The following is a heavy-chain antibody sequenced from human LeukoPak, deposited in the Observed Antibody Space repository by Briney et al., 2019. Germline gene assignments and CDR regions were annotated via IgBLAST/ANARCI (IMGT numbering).Heavy chain of an antibody. D-gene: IGHD6-13*01. Sequence: GGSLRLSCAASGFTFSSYAMHWVRQAPGKGLEWVSGISWNSGSIGYADSVKGRFTISRDNAKNSLYLQMNSLRAEDMALYYCAKGGLASSPFGGYYYYMDVWGKGTTVTVSS. CDR1: GFTFSSYA. J-gene: IGHJ6*03. CDR2: ISWNSGSI. V-gene: IGHV3-9*03. CDR3: AKGGLASSPFGGYYYYMDV.